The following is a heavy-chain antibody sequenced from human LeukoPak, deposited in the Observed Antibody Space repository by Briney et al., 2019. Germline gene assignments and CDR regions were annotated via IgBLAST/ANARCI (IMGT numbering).Heavy chain of an antibody. CDR1: GGSFSGYY. J-gene: IGHJ4*02. CDR2: INHSEST. CDR3: ARFMGIAAAATQAFDY. Sequence: SETLSLTCAVYGGSFSGYYWSWIRQPPGKGLEWIGEINHSESTNYNPSLKSRVTISVDTSKNQFSLKLSSVTAADTAVYYCARFMGIAAAATQAFDYWGQGTLVTVSS. D-gene: IGHD6-13*01. V-gene: IGHV4-34*01.